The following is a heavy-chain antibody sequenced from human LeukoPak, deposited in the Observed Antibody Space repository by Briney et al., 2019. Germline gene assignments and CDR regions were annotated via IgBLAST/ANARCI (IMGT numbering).Heavy chain of an antibody. CDR2: IGNKAYGGTT. V-gene: IGHV3-49*03. Sequence: PGGSLRLSCAASGFTFGDYAMSWFRQAPGKGLEWVGFIGNKAYGGTTEYAASVKGRFTISRDDSKSIAYLQMNSLKVEDTAVYYCTSFKYGDNLRYWGQGTLVTVSS. D-gene: IGHD4-17*01. CDR1: GFTFGDYA. J-gene: IGHJ4*02. CDR3: TSFKYGDNLRY.